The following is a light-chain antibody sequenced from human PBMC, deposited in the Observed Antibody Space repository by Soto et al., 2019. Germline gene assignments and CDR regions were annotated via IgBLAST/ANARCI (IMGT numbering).Light chain of an antibody. V-gene: IGKV1-5*01. CDR2: DAM. CDR1: QSVFIW. J-gene: IGKJ2*01. CDR3: QQYGGNSFT. Sequence: DIQMTQSPSTLSSSVGDRVTITCRASQSVFIWVACYQQKPGRAPKLLIFDAMTLEYGVPSRFSGDGSETEFNLTINRLQPDDFATYYCQQYGGNSFTFGQGTKLEI.